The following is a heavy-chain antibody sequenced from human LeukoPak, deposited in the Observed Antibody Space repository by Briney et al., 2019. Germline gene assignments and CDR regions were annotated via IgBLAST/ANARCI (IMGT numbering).Heavy chain of an antibody. J-gene: IGHJ3*02. Sequence: SVKVSCKASGGTFSSYAISWVRQAPGQGLEWMGGIIPIFGTANYAQKFQGRVTITADKSTSTAYMELSSLRSEDTAVYYCAREQLPHYDSSGYYMYGAFDIWGQGTMVTVSS. V-gene: IGHV1-69*06. CDR3: AREQLPHYDSSGYYMYGAFDI. CDR2: IIPIFGTA. CDR1: GGTFSSYA. D-gene: IGHD3-22*01.